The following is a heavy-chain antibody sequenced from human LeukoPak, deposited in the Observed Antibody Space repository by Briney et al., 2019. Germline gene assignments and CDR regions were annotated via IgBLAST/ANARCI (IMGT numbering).Heavy chain of an antibody. J-gene: IGHJ5*01. Sequence: PGGSLRLSCAASGFTFSSYAMGWVRQAPGKGLEWVSSISATGVSTYFAASVRGRFTISRDNSKNTQYLQINSLRAEDTAVYYCAKGSGRYGSGSFSDSWGQGTLVTVSS. CDR3: AKGSGRYGSGSFSDS. CDR1: GFTFSSYA. CDR2: ISATGVST. D-gene: IGHD3-10*01. V-gene: IGHV3-23*01.